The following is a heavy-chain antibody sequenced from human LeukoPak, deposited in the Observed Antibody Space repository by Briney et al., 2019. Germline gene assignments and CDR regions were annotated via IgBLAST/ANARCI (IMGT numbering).Heavy chain of an antibody. CDR2: INPNSGGT. Sequence: ASVKVSCKASGYIFTDYYMHWVRQAHGQGLEYVGWINPNSGGTNYAHKFQGRVTMTRDTSISTAYMELSRLRSDDTAVFYCARDGDDSSGFYHNWGQGTLVTVSS. V-gene: IGHV1-2*02. CDR3: ARDGDDSSGFYHN. CDR1: GYIFTDYY. J-gene: IGHJ4*02. D-gene: IGHD3-22*01.